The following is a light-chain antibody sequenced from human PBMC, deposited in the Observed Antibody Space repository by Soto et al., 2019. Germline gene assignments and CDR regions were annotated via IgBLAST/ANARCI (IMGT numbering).Light chain of an antibody. Sequence: QSVLTQPPSVSGAPGQRVTISCTGSSSNIGAGYDVHWYQQLPGTAPKLLMYGNNIRPSGVPDRFSDSKSGTSASLAITGLQAEDEAAHLCQSYDSSLRGLVFGGGTKVTVL. CDR3: QSYDSSLRGLV. V-gene: IGLV1-40*01. CDR2: GNN. J-gene: IGLJ2*01. CDR1: SSNIGAGYD.